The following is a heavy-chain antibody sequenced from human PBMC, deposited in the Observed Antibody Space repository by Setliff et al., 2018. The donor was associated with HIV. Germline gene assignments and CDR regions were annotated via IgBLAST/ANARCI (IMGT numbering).Heavy chain of an antibody. CDR2: INPKSGGT. Sequence: GESLKVSCKASGYTFTGYYMHWVRQTPGQGPEWLGRINPKSGGTRYAQKFQGRVSMTRDTAISTAYMELSRLRSDDSAVYYCARLPFITIFGVLNGDDGFDIWGQGTMVTVSS. CDR1: GYTFTGYY. V-gene: IGHV1-2*06. J-gene: IGHJ3*02. D-gene: IGHD3-3*01. CDR3: ARLPFITIFGVLNGDDGFDI.